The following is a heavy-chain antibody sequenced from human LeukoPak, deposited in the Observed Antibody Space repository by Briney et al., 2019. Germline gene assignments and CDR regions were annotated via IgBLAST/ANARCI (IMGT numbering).Heavy chain of an antibody. V-gene: IGHV3-33*01. CDR3: ARGYCSNGVCIDAFDI. CDR2: IWYDGSIK. D-gene: IGHD2-8*01. Sequence: PGGSLRLSCAASGFTFSSYGMHWVRQAPGKGLEWVAVIWYDGSIKNYADSVRGRFTISRDNSKNTLYLQMNSLRAEDTAVYYCARGYCSNGVCIDAFDIWGQGTMVTVSS. CDR1: GFTFSSYG. J-gene: IGHJ3*02.